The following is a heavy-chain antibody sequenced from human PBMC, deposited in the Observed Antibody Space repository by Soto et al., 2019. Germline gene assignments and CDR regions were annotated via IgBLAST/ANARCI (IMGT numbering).Heavy chain of an antibody. Sequence: QVLLVDSGGGVVQPGRSLRLSCAASGFTFSSYAMNWVRQAPGKGLEWVAVISHDGINKYYADSVRGRFTISRDSSTNTLYLQRNSLRAADTAVYYCGRCTSTSCHLGSDYWGQGTLVTVSS. CDR2: ISHDGINK. V-gene: IGHV3-30*14. J-gene: IGHJ4*02. CDR1: GFTFSSYA. CDR3: GRCTSTSCHLGSDY. D-gene: IGHD2-2*01.